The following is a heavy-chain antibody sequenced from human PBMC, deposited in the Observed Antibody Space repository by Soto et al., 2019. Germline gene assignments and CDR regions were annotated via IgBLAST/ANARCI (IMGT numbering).Heavy chain of an antibody. Sequence: SVKVSCKASGGTFSSYAISWVRQAPGQGLEWMGGIIPIFGTANYAQKFQGRVTITADKSTSTAYMELSSLRSEDTAVYYCAGYDSSGYYHGGPGAFEIWGQGTMVTVSS. CDR2: IIPIFGTA. J-gene: IGHJ3*02. CDR1: GGTFSSYA. CDR3: AGYDSSGYYHGGPGAFEI. D-gene: IGHD3-22*01. V-gene: IGHV1-69*06.